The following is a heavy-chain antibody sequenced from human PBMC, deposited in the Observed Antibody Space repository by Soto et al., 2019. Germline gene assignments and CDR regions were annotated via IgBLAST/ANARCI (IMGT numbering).Heavy chain of an antibody. J-gene: IGHJ4*02. CDR3: AKLWFGELDPVDY. CDR2: ISGRDTTT. D-gene: IGHD3-10*01. CDR1: GVTVSSYA. V-gene: IGHV3-23*01. Sequence: AFLRLSYAASGVTVSSYAMTSVHQAPGKGLEWVSRISGRDTTTYYADSVKGRFTISRDNSKNTLYLQMSSLRAEDTAVYYCAKLWFGELDPVDYWGRGTLVTVSS.